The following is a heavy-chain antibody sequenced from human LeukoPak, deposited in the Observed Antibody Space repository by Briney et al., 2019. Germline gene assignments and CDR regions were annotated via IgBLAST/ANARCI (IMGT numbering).Heavy chain of an antibody. V-gene: IGHV5-51*01. CDR2: IYPGDSDT. D-gene: IGHD1-26*01. CDR3: ARPTLTSGSYFGFDY. CDR1: GYSFTSYW. Sequence: GESLKISCKGSGYSFTSYWIGWVRQMPGKGLEWMGIIYPGDSDTRYSPSFQGQVTISADKSISTAYLQWSSLKASDTAMYYCARPTLTSGSYFGFDYWGQGTLVTVSS. J-gene: IGHJ4*02.